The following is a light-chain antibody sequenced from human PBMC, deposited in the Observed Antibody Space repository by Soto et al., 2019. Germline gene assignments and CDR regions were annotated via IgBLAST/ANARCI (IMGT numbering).Light chain of an antibody. J-gene: IGKJ4*01. CDR3: QQLNSYPLT. CDR1: QGISSY. Sequence: IQLTQSPSSLSASVGDRVTITCRASQGISSYLAWYQQTPGKAPKLLIYAASTLQSGVPSRFSGSGSGTDFTLTISSLQPEDFATYDCQQLNSYPLTFGGGTKVESK. CDR2: AAS. V-gene: IGKV1-9*01.